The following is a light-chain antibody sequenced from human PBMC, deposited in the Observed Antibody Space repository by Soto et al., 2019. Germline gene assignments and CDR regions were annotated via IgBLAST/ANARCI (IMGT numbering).Light chain of an antibody. CDR1: QSVSSSD. Sequence: IVFTQSPGTLSLSPGEGATLSCRASQSVSSSDLAWYQQKLGQAPRLLIYGASRRATGVPDRFSGSGSGTDFTLTISRLEPEDFAVYYCQQYGSSSQTFGQGPNVDIK. V-gene: IGKV3-20*01. CDR2: GAS. J-gene: IGKJ1*01. CDR3: QQYGSSSQT.